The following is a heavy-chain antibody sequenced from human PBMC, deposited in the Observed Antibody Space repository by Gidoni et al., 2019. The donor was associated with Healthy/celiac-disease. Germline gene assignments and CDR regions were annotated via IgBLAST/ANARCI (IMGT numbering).Heavy chain of an antibody. V-gene: IGHV3-30-3*01. J-gene: IGHJ4*02. CDR1: GFTFSSYA. CDR3: ARDQEGGIAVAGNFDY. D-gene: IGHD6-19*01. CDR2: ISYDGSNK. Sequence: QVQLVESGGGVVQPGRSLRLSCAASGFTFSSYAMHWVRQAPGKGLEWVAVISYDGSNKYYADSVKGRFTISRDNSKNTLYLQMNSLRAEDTAVYYCARDQEGGIAVAGNFDYWGQGTLVTVSS.